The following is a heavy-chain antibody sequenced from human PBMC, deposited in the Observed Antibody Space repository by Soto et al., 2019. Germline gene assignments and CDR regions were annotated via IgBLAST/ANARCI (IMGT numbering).Heavy chain of an antibody. CDR2: ISAYNGNT. CDR3: ARSYYVSGGYDPTNIDY. CDR1: GYTFTSYG. D-gene: IGHD3-22*01. J-gene: IGHJ4*02. V-gene: IGHV1-18*01. Sequence: ASVKVSCKSSGYTFTSYGISWVRQAPGQGLEWMGWISAYNGNTNYAQKLQGRVTMTTDTSTSTAYMELRSLRSDDTAVYYCARSYYVSGGYDPTNIDYWCQGTLLTVSS.